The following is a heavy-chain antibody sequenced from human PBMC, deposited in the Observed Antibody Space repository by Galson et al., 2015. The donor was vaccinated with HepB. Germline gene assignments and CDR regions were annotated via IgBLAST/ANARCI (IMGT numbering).Heavy chain of an antibody. V-gene: IGHV3-33*08. D-gene: IGHD6-19*01. CDR3: ARDFDSYSSGWYAVWVLAY. J-gene: IGHJ4*02. CDR2: IWYDGSNK. Sequence: SLRLSCAASGFTFSGYGMHWVRQAPGKGLEWVAVIWYDGSNKYYADSVMGRFTISRDNSKNTLYLQMNSLSAEDTAVDYCARDFDSYSSGWYAVWVLAYCGQGSLVTVSS. CDR1: GFTFSGYG.